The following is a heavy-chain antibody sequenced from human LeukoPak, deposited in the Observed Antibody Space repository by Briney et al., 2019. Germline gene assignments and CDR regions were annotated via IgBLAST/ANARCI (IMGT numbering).Heavy chain of an antibody. D-gene: IGHD1-26*01. Sequence: HPGGSLRLSCAASGFTFSSYWMSWVRQAPGKGLEWVANIKQDGSEKYYVDSVKGRFTISRDNAKNSLYLQMNSLRAEDTAVYYCARGSGSYRYYFDYWGQGTLVTVSS. V-gene: IGHV3-7*01. CDR3: ARGSGSYRYYFDY. CDR1: GFTFSSYW. CDR2: IKQDGSEK. J-gene: IGHJ4*02.